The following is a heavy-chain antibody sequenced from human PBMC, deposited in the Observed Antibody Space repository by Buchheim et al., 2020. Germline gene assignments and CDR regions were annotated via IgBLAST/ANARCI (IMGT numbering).Heavy chain of an antibody. CDR2: ISYDGSNK. Sequence: QVQLVESGGGVVQPGRSLRLSCAASGFTFSSYAMHWVRQAPGKGLEWVAVISYDGSNKYYADSVKGRFTISRDNSKNTLYLQMNSLRAEDTAVYYCAREANGYYEHYFDYWGQGTL. V-gene: IGHV3-30-3*01. J-gene: IGHJ4*02. D-gene: IGHD3-22*01. CDR3: AREANGYYEHYFDY. CDR1: GFTFSSYA.